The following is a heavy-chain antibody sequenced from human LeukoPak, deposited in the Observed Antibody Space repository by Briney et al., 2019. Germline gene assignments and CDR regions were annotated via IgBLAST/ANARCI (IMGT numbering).Heavy chain of an antibody. CDR1: GFTFSNYG. Sequence: AGGSLRLSCAGAGFTFSNYGMSWVRQAPGKGLEWVSSISGSGGSTYYADSVKGRFTISRDNSNNTLYLQMNSLRAEDTAVYYCAKDRSSGSYPRGNEYWGRGTLVTVSS. D-gene: IGHD1-26*01. V-gene: IGHV3-23*01. CDR2: ISGSGGST. J-gene: IGHJ4*02. CDR3: AKDRSSGSYPRGNEY.